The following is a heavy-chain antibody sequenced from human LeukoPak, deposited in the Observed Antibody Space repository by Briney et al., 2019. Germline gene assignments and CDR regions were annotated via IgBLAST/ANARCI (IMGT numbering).Heavy chain of an antibody. CDR2: IYSTGST. Sequence: SQTLSLTCTVSGGSISSGGYYWSWIRQPAGKGLEYLGRIYSTGSTNYNPSLRSRVTISVDTSKNHFSLKLSSVTAADTAVYYCARDQTYSGSGIYTYFDYWGQGIPVTVSS. D-gene: IGHD3-10*01. J-gene: IGHJ4*02. CDR3: ARDQTYSGSGIYTYFDY. V-gene: IGHV4-61*02. CDR1: GGSISSGGYY.